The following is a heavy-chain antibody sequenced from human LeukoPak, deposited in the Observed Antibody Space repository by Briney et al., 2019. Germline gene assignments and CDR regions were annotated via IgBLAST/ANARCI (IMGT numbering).Heavy chain of an antibody. J-gene: IGHJ4*02. V-gene: IGHV3-23*01. CDR1: GFTFSSYA. Sequence: GGSLRLSCAASGFTFSSYAMSWVRQAPGKGLEWVSAVSNRGGSTYYADSVKGRFTISRDNSKNTLYLQMNSLRAEDTAVYYCAKDRDPYDYGSGSYYNGVFDYWGQGTLVTVSS. CDR2: VSNRGGST. D-gene: IGHD3-10*01. CDR3: AKDRDPYDYGSGSYYNGVFDY.